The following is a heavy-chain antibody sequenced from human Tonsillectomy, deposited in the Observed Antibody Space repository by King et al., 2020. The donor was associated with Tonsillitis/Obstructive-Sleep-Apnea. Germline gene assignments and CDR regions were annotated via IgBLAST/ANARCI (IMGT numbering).Heavy chain of an antibody. CDR3: AHSPRGYAILTGYYPPVDAFDI. CDR1: GFSLSTSGVG. V-gene: IGHV2-5*02. D-gene: IGHD3-9*01. CDR2: IYWDDDK. J-gene: IGHJ3*02. Sequence: TLKESGPTLVKPTQTLTLTCTFSGFSLSTSGVGVGWIRQPPGKALEWLALIYWDDDKRYSPSLKSRLTITKDTSKNQVVLTMTNMDPVDTATYYCAHSPRGYAILTGYYPPVDAFDIWGQGTMVTVSS.